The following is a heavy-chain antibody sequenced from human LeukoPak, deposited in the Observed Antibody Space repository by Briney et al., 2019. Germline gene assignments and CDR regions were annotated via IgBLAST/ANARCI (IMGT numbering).Heavy chain of an antibody. D-gene: IGHD1-26*01. J-gene: IGHJ5*02. CDR1: GASIRSYL. CDR2: VYHSGSA. V-gene: IGHV4-59*01. Sequence: PSETLSLTCTVSGASIRSYLWTWIRQTPGKGLEWLGYVYHSGSAKYNPSLKSRVTASVDTPKSQFSLNLTSLTAADTAVYYCARIVGATPGRFDPWGQGILVTVSS. CDR3: ARIVGATPGRFDP.